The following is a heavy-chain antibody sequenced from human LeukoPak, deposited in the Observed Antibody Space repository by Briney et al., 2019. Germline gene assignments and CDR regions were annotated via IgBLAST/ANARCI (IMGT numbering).Heavy chain of an antibody. V-gene: IGHV3-23*01. J-gene: IGHJ4*02. CDR2: ISGNGGST. CDR3: AKIPRKTFDY. Sequence: GGSLRLSCAASGFTSSSYAMSWVRQAPGKGLEWVSAISGNGGSTYYAASVKGRFTISRDNSKNTLYLQMNSLRAEDTAVYYCAKIPRKTFDYWGQGTLVTVSS. CDR1: GFTSSSYA.